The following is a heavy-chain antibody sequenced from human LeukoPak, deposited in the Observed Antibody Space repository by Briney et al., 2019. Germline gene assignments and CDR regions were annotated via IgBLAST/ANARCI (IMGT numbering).Heavy chain of an antibody. CDR2: ISRDGSNK. Sequence: GRSLRLSCAASGFTFSHYGMHWVRQAPGKGLEWVAFISRDGSNKHYADSVKGRFTISRDNSKNTLDLQMDSLRADDTAVYYCAKDGFCSSTSCFPNHFDSWGQGTLVTVSS. J-gene: IGHJ4*02. V-gene: IGHV3-30*18. CDR1: GFTFSHYG. D-gene: IGHD2-2*01. CDR3: AKDGFCSSTSCFPNHFDS.